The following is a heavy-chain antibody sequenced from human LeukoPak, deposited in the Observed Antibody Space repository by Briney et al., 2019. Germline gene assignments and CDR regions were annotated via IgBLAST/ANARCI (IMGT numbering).Heavy chain of an antibody. CDR3: ARGDSYSRTEDY. J-gene: IGHJ4*02. CDR1: GYTFTGYY. V-gene: IGHV1-2*02. D-gene: IGHD6-13*01. Sequence: ALVKVSCKASGYTFTGYYMHWVRQAPGQGLEWMGWINPNSGGTNYAQKFQGRVTMTRDTSISTAYMELSRLRSDDTAVYYCARGDSYSRTEDYWGQGTLVTVSS. CDR2: INPNSGGT.